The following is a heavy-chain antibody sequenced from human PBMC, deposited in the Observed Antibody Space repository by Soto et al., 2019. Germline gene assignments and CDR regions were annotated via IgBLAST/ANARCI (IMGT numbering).Heavy chain of an antibody. J-gene: IGHJ4*02. V-gene: IGHV1-8*01. CDR2: MNPNSGNT. CDR3: ARGGDSFVYSLFCLDY. D-gene: IGHD6-13*01. CDR1: GYTFTSYD. Sequence: QVQLVQSGAEVKKPGASVKVSCKASGYTFTSYDINWVRQATGQGLEWMGWMNPNSGNTGYAQKFQGRVTMTRNTSISTDYMVLSSLRSEDTAVYYCARGGDSFVYSLFCLDYCGQGTLVTVSS.